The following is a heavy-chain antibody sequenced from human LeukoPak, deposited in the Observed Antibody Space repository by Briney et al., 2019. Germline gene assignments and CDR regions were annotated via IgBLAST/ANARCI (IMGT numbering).Heavy chain of an antibody. J-gene: IGHJ4*02. CDR3: AKDGDWTEGVVIAEFDY. D-gene: IGHD2-21*01. CDR1: GVTFTGDA. V-gene: IGHV3-23*01. CDR2: IIGSGGST. Sequence: GGSLRLSCAAPGVTFTGDATSWGRHAPGKGLGWGSAIIGSGGSTYYADSVKGRFTISRDNSKNTLYLQMNSLRAEDTAVYYCAKDGDWTEGVVIAEFDYWGQGTLVTVSS.